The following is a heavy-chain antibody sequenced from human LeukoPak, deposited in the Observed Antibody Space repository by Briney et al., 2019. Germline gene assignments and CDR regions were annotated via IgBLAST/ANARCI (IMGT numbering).Heavy chain of an antibody. Sequence: SVTLSRLASLCTLSNFCFHWLRQAPDNGRDGVGFIEHDGSIASYSESVKGRFSLSRDDSKTAVSLEMNSLRAEDTALYYCVKDVVPGRTGAGPGSWGGGNLVSVSS. CDR1: LCTLSNFC. D-gene: IGHD6-13*01. J-gene: IGHJ5*02. V-gene: IGHV3-30*02. CDR2: IEHDGSIA. CDR3: VKDVVPGRTGAGPGS.